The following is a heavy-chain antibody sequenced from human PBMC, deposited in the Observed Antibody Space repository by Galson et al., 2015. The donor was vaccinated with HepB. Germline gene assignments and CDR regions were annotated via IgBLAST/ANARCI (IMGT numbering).Heavy chain of an antibody. V-gene: IGHV3-21*01. Sequence: SLRLSCAASGFTFSTYSMNWVRQAPGKGLEWVSSISSSRNYIFYADSVRGRFTISRDNAKNSLYLQMNSLRAEDTAVYYCARDWGAETLWFSSVDYWGQGTLVTVSS. D-gene: IGHD3-10*01. CDR1: GFTFSTYS. J-gene: IGHJ4*02. CDR2: ISSSRNYI. CDR3: ARDWGAETLWFSSVDY.